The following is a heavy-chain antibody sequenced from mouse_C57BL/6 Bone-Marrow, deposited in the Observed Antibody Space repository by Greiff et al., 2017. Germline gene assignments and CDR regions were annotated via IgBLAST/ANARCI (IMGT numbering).Heavy chain of an antibody. CDR1: GFTFSSYA. V-gene: IGHV5-4*01. CDR3: AREGYYTYAMDY. CDR2: ISDGGSYT. Sequence: EVKLVESGGGLVKPGGSLKLSCAASGFTFSSYAMSWVRQTPEKRLEWVATISDGGSYTYYPDNVKGRFTISRDNAKNNLYLQMSHLKSEDTAMYYCAREGYYTYAMDYWGQGTSVTVSS. D-gene: IGHD2-3*01. J-gene: IGHJ4*01.